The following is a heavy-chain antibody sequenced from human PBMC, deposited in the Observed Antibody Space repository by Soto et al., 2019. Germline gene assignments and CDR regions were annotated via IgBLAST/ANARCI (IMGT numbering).Heavy chain of an antibody. D-gene: IGHD3-3*01. CDR2: INHSGST. V-gene: IGHV4-34*01. J-gene: IGHJ6*02. CDR1: GGSFSGYY. CDR3: ARVSYFWRYYGMDV. Sequence: PSETLSLTCAAYGGSFSGYYWSWIRQPPGKGLEWIGEINHSGSTNYNPSLKSRVTISVDTSKNQFSLKLSSVTAADTAVYYCARVSYFWRYYGMDVWGQGTTVTVSS.